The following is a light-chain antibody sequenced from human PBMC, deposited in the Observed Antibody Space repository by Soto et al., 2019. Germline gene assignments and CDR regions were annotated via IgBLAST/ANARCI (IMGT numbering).Light chain of an antibody. Sequence: QSALTQPASVSGSPGQSITISCTGTSSDVGGYNYVSWYQQHPGKAPKLIIYEVSNRPSGVSNRFSGSKSGSTASLTISGLQAEDEADYHCTSYTRDTALVFGTGTKVTAL. CDR3: TSYTRDTALV. J-gene: IGLJ1*01. CDR1: SSDVGGYNY. V-gene: IGLV2-14*01. CDR2: EVS.